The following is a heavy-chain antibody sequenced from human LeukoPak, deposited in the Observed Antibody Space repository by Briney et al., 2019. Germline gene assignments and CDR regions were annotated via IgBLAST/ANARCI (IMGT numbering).Heavy chain of an antibody. D-gene: IGHD7-27*01. CDR1: GFTFSSYN. V-gene: IGHV3-48*01. CDR3: ERDHPNWGSTRNTYYSDY. CDR2: ISNSSSTI. Sequence: PGGSLRLSCAPSGFTFSSYNMNWVRQAPGKGLEWVSYISNSSSTIYYAGSVKGRFTISRDNAKNSLYLQMNSLRVEDTAVYYCERDHPNWGSTRNTYYSDYLGQGTLVTVSS. J-gene: IGHJ4*02.